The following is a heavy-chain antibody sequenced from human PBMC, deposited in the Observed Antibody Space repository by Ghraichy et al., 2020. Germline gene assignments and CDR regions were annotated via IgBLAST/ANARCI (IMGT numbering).Heavy chain of an antibody. Sequence: VSHISNAGTTADYADSVKGRFTVSRDNANNTVYLEMNSLRVEDTAFYYCALFDSSCFFPPAWGQGTRVTVSS. D-gene: IGHD3-22*01. V-gene: IGHV3-74*01. CDR2: ISNAGTTA. CDR3: ALFDSSCFFPPA. J-gene: IGHJ4*02.